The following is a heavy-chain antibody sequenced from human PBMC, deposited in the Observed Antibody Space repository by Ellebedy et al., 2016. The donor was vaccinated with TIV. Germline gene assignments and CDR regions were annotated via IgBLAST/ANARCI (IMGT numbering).Heavy chain of an antibody. D-gene: IGHD3-10*01. CDR1: GYTFTSYY. CDR3: ARDATMVRGVIIPPLGY. V-gene: IGHV1-46*01. Sequence: AASVKVSCKASGYTFTSYYMHWVRQAPGQGLEWMGIINPSGGSTSYAQKFQGRVTMTRDTSTSTVYMELSSLRSEDTAVYYCARDATMVRGVIIPPLGYWGQGTLVTVSS. CDR2: INPSGGST. J-gene: IGHJ4*02.